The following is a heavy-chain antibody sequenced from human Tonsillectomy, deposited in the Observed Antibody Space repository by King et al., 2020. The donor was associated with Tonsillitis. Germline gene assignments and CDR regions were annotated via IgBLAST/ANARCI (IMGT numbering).Heavy chain of an antibody. J-gene: IGHJ4*02. V-gene: IGHV5-51*01. CDR3: ARSRGSSWANFDY. D-gene: IGHD6-13*01. CDR1: GYRFTSYW. CDR2: INSGDSET. Sequence: QLVQSGAEVKKPGESLKISCKGSGYRFTSYWICWVRQMPGKGLEWMGFINSGDSETRYSPFFQGQVTISADQSISTAYLQWSSLKASDTAMYYCARSRGSSWANFDYWGQGTLVTVSS.